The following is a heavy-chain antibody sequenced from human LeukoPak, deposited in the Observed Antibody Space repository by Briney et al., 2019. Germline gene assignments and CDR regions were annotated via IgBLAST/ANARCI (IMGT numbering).Heavy chain of an antibody. Sequence: SQTLSLTCTVSGGSISSYYWSWIRQPPGKGLEWIGYIYYSGSTNYNPSLKSRVTISVDTSKNQFSLKLSSVTAADTAVYYCARASVGATSGFFDYWGQGTLATVSS. J-gene: IGHJ4*02. CDR1: GGSISSYY. CDR2: IYYSGST. CDR3: ARASVGATSGFFDY. D-gene: IGHD1-26*01. V-gene: IGHV4-59*01.